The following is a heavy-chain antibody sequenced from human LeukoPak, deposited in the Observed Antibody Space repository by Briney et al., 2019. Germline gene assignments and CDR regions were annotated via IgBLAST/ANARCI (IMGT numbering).Heavy chain of an antibody. CDR1: GITFSSYG. V-gene: IGHV3-33*01. Sequence: GGSLRLSCAASGITFSSYGMHWVRQAPGKGLEWVAVIWYDGTNKYYADSVKGRFTISRDNSKNTLYRQMNSLRAEDTAVYYCASSLLTGYQSFDYWGQGTLVTVSS. D-gene: IGHD3-9*01. CDR3: ASSLLTGYQSFDY. J-gene: IGHJ4*02. CDR2: IWYDGTNK.